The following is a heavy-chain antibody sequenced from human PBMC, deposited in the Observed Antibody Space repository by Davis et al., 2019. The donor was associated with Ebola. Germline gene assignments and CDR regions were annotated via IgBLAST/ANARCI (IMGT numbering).Heavy chain of an antibody. CDR1: GGSFSGHY. J-gene: IGHJ4*02. V-gene: IGHV4-34*01. CDR2: INHSGST. D-gene: IGHD6-13*01. CDR3: ARQQQLDK. Sequence: SETLSLTCAVYGGSFSGHYWSWIRQPPGKGLEWIGEINHSGSTNYNPSLNGRVIFSLDTSKNQFSLRLSSVTTADTALYYCARQQQLDKWGQGALVIVSS.